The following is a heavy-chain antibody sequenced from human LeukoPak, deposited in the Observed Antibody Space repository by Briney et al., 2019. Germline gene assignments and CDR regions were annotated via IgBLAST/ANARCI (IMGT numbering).Heavy chain of an antibody. V-gene: IGHV4-59*01. Sequence: SETLSLTCTVPGGSISSYYWSWIRQPPGKGLEWIGYIYYSGSTNYNPSLKSRVTISVNTSKNQFSLKLSSVTAADTAVYYCARVDRGSYWNVIDYWGQGTLVTVSS. CDR3: ARVDRGSYWNVIDY. D-gene: IGHD1-1*01. CDR1: GGSISSYY. CDR2: IYYSGST. J-gene: IGHJ4*02.